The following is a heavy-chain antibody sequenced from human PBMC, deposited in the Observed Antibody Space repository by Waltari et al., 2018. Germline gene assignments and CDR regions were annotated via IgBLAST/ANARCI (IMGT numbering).Heavy chain of an antibody. CDR3: AKKIDEVYGRDGLVYDGFDM. Sequence: EVQLVESGGGLVQPGRSLRLSCAASGFTFDDYAMHWVRQAPGKWLEWVAGINWNSDSVAYGDSVKCRFTISRDNARNALYLQLNSLTTEDTALYYCAKKIDEVYGRDGLVYDGFDMWGQGTMVTVSS. CDR2: INWNSDSV. V-gene: IGHV3-9*01. J-gene: IGHJ3*02. CDR1: GFTFDDYA. D-gene: IGHD2-8*01.